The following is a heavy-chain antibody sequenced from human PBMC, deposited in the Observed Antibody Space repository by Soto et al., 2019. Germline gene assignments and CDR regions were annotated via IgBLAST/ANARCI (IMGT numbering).Heavy chain of an antibody. V-gene: IGHV3-30*04. CDR2: TSYDGSIN. J-gene: IGHJ4*02. CDR3: AKLYWNPRYFDY. D-gene: IGHD1-1*01. Sequence: LRLSCAGSGFSFGSYEMHWVRQAPGKGLEWVTFTSYDGSINYYADSVKGRFTMSRDNSKNLLYLQMNSLRTEDTAVYYCAKLYWNPRYFDYWGQGTRVTVSS. CDR1: GFSFGSYE.